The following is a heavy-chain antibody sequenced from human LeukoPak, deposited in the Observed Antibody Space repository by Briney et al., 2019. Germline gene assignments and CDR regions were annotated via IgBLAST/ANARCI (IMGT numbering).Heavy chain of an antibody. D-gene: IGHD3-22*01. CDR3: AKGYYDRSNLFDY. Sequence: GGSLRLFCAASGFTFIPYDMHWVRQAPGKGLEWVAVISSDGSNKHYADSVKGRFTISRDNSKNTLYLQMNSLRAEDTAVYYCAKGYYDRSNLFDYWGQGTLVTVSS. J-gene: IGHJ4*02. CDR1: GFTFIPYD. V-gene: IGHV3-30*18. CDR2: ISSDGSNK.